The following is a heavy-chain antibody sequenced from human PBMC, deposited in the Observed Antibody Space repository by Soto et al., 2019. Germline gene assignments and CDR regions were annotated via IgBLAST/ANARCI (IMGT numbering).Heavy chain of an antibody. J-gene: IGHJ4*02. D-gene: IGHD2-15*01. Sequence: GGSLRLSCAASGFTFSSYAMSWVRQAPGQGLEWVSAISGRGGSTYYADSVKGRFTISRDNSQNTLYLQMNSLRDEDTAVYYCAKGRYCSGGSCCLEYWGRGNLVTGSS. V-gene: IGHV3-23*01. CDR3: AKGRYCSGGSCCLEY. CDR1: GFTFSSYA. CDR2: ISGRGGST.